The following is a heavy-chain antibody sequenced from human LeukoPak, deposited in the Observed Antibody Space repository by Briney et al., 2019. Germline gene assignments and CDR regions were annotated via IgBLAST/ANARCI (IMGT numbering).Heavy chain of an antibody. D-gene: IGHD6-19*01. CDR1: EFAFSVYE. J-gene: IGHJ4*02. CDR3: ATLTVASSFCY. Sequence: PGGSLRLSCAASEFAFSVYEMYWLRQAPGKGLVWVSYVSSSGGTRYYADSVKGRFTISRDNSKNSLYLQMNSLRGEDTAVYYCATLTVASSFCYWGQGALVTVSS. V-gene: IGHV3-48*03. CDR2: VSSSGGTR.